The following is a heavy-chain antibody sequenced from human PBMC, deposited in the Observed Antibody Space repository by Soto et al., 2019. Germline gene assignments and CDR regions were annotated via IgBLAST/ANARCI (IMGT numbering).Heavy chain of an antibody. Sequence: GGSLRLSCAASGFTFSSYAMSWVRQAPGKGLEWVSAISGSGGSTYYADSVKGRFTISRDNSKNTLYLQMNSLRAEDTAVYYCAKDAAVAGKRLERSGPFDYWGQGTLVTVSS. CDR1: GFTFSSYA. CDR2: ISGSGGST. D-gene: IGHD6-19*01. V-gene: IGHV3-23*01. J-gene: IGHJ4*02. CDR3: AKDAAVAGKRLERSGPFDY.